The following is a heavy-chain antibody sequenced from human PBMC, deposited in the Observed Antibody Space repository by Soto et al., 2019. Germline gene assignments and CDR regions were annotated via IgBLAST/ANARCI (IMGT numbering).Heavy chain of an antibody. Sequence: QVQLVESGGGVVQPGRSLRLSCAASGFTFSNYGMHWVRQAPGKGLEWVAVIWYDGSNNYCADSVKGRFTMSRDNSKKSLYMRVNSLKAEDTAVYYCGKNRGAGYDLYYYGMDVWGQGTTVTVSS. V-gene: IGHV3-33*06. CDR1: GFTFSNYG. CDR3: GKNRGAGYDLYYYGMDV. CDR2: IWYDGSNN. J-gene: IGHJ6*02. D-gene: IGHD5-12*01.